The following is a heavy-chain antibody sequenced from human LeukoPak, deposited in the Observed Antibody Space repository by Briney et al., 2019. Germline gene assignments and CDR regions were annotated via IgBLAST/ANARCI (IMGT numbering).Heavy chain of an antibody. J-gene: IGHJ4*02. CDR3: ARGPPPDFDY. CDR2: IYTSGST. Sequence: PSETLSLTCTVSGDSISNYYWSWIRQPAGKGLEWIGRIYTSGSTDYNPSLKSRVTMSVDTSKNQFSLKVNSVTAADTAVYYCARGPPPDFDYWGLGTLVTVSS. CDR1: GDSISNYY. V-gene: IGHV4-4*07.